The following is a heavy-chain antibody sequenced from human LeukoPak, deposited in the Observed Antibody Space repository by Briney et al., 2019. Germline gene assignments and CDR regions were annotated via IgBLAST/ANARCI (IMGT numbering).Heavy chain of an antibody. J-gene: IGHJ5*02. CDR3: ARGPRYSKTCWFDP. V-gene: IGHV4-39*01. CDR1: GGSISSSSYY. CDR2: IYYSGST. Sequence: SETLSLTCTVSGGSISSSSYYWGWIRQPPGKGLEWIGSIYYSGSTYCNPSLKGRVTISVDTSKNQFSLKLSSVTAADTAVYYCARGPRYSKTCWFDPWGQGTQVTVSS. D-gene: IGHD2-15*01.